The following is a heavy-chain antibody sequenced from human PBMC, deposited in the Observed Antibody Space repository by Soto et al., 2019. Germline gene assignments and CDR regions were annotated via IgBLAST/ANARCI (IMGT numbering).Heavy chain of an antibody. D-gene: IGHD7-27*01. CDR2: IYYSGST. Sequence: SETLSLTCTVSGGSISSSSYYWGWIRQPPGKGLEWICSIYYSGSTYYNPSLKSRVTISVDTSKNQFSLKLSAVTAADTAVYYCARHWGPYYFDYWGQGTLVTVSS. CDR3: ARHWGPYYFDY. J-gene: IGHJ4*02. CDR1: GGSISSSSYY. V-gene: IGHV4-39*01.